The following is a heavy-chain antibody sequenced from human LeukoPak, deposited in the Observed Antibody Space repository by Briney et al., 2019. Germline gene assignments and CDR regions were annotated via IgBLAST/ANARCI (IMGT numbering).Heavy chain of an antibody. V-gene: IGHV3-30-3*01. CDR2: ISYDGSNK. CDR1: GFTFSSYA. D-gene: IGHD3-22*01. Sequence: PGGSLRLSCAASGFTFSSYAMHWVRQAPGKGLEWVAVISYDGSNKYYADSVKGRFTISRDNSKNTLYLQMNSLRAEDTAVYYCAREGDYYDSSGYYPDDYWGQGTLVTVSS. J-gene: IGHJ4*02. CDR3: AREGDYYDSSGYYPDDY.